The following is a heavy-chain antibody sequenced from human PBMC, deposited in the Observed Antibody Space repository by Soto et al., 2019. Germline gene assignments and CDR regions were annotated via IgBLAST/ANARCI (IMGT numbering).Heavy chain of an antibody. J-gene: IGHJ6*02. CDR1: GFTFDSYA. Sequence: GGSLRLSCAASGFTFDSYAMTWVRQALGQGLEWVSSISGRGGSTYYADSVKGRFTISRDNSKNTLYLQMNSLRAEDTALYYCAKFPENAWSYFYYYYGRDGWGQGTTVTVSS. CDR2: ISGRGGST. CDR3: AKFPENAWSYFYYYYGRDG. V-gene: IGHV3-23*01. D-gene: IGHD3-10*01.